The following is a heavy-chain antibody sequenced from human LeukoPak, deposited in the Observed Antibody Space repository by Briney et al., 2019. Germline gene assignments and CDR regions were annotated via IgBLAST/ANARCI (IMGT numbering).Heavy chain of an antibody. CDR3: ARGGAKGYSSSWSENDAFDI. CDR2: IIPIFGTA. V-gene: IGHV1-69*05. D-gene: IGHD6-13*01. Sequence: SVTVSRKASGGTFSSYAISWVRQAPGQGLEWMGGIIPIFGTANYAQKFQGRVTITTDESTSTAYMELSSLRSEDTAVYYCARGGAKGYSSSWSENDAFDIWGQGTMVTVSS. J-gene: IGHJ3*02. CDR1: GGTFSSYA.